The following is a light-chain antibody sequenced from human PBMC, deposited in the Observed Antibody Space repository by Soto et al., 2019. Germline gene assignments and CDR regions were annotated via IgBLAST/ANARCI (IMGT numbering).Light chain of an antibody. Sequence: DIVLTQSPGPLSLPPGERAILSCSASQSVSSSHLAWYQQKPGQAPRLLIYGASSRATGIPDRFSGSGSGTDFTLTISRLEPEDFAVYYCQQYGTSPPALTFGGGTKVEIK. V-gene: IGKV3-20*01. J-gene: IGKJ4*01. CDR3: QQYGTSPPALT. CDR1: QSVSSSH. CDR2: GAS.